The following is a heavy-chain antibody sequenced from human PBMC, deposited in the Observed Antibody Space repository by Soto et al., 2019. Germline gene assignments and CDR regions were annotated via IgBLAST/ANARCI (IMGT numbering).Heavy chain of an antibody. J-gene: IGHJ6*02. Sequence: QVQLQESGPGLVKPSETLSLTCTVSGGSVSSGSYYWSWIRQPPGKGLEWIGYIYYSGSTNYNPSLKSRVTISVDTSKNQFSLKLSSVTAADTAVYYCARGIECWYQGRYSYGMDVWGQGTTVTVSS. CDR3: ARGIECWYQGRYSYGMDV. D-gene: IGHD6-13*01. CDR2: IYYSGST. CDR1: GGSVSSGSYY. V-gene: IGHV4-61*01.